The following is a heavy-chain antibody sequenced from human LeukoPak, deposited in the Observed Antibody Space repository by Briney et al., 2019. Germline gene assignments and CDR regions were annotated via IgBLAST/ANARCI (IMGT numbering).Heavy chain of an antibody. CDR3: AKDRCSNGIGCLYYYMDV. J-gene: IGHJ6*03. CDR1: GFTFSSYG. Sequence: GGSLRLSCAASGFTFSSYGMHWVRQAPGKGLGWVAYIQYDRSNQQYAGSVKGRFSISRDNSKNTLYLQMNSLRAEDTAVYYCAKDRCSNGIGCLYYYMDVWGKGTTVTISS. CDR2: IQYDRSNQ. V-gene: IGHV3-30*02. D-gene: IGHD2-8*01.